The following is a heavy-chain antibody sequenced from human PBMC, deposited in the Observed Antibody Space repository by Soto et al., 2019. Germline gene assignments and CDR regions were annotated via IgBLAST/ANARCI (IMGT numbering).Heavy chain of an antibody. D-gene: IGHD2-15*01. J-gene: IGHJ4*02. CDR3: ARGRQPLRQSNGGSCYSNFDY. CDR1: GYSFTGYF. V-gene: IGHV1-2*02. Sequence: QVQLVQSGAEVKKPGASVKVSCKVSGYSFTGYFMHWVRQAPGQGLEWMGWINPNSGGRNFAQKFQGRVTMTRDTSISTAYMELSGLTSDDTAFYYWARGRQPLRQSNGGSCYSNFDYWGQGTLVTVSS. CDR2: INPNSGGR.